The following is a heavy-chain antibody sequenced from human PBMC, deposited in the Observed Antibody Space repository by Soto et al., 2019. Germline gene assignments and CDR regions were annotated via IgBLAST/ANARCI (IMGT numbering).Heavy chain of an antibody. J-gene: IGHJ4*02. CDR1: GGSISISSYY. Sequence: SETLSLTCSVSGGSISISSYYWVWIRQPPGKGLEWIGSLYYSGSTYYNPSLKSRVTISVDTSKNQFSLKLSSVTAADTAVYYCAREVVVRGVIITHFDYWGQGTLVTVSS. CDR3: AREVVVRGVIITHFDY. CDR2: LYYSGST. V-gene: IGHV4-39*02. D-gene: IGHD3-10*01.